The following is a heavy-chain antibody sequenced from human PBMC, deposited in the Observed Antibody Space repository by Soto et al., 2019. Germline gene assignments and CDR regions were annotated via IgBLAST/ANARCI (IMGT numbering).Heavy chain of an antibody. CDR3: ARVGISSSDAFDI. V-gene: IGHV4-31*03. CDR2: IYNSGNT. J-gene: IGHJ3*02. Sequence: NPSETLSLTCTVSGGSISSGGYYWSWIRQHPGKGLEWIGYIYNSGNTYYNPSLKSRVTISVDTSTNQFSLKLSSVTAADTAMYYCARVGISSSDAFDIWGHGTMVTVSS. D-gene: IGHD6-6*01. CDR1: GGSISSGGYY.